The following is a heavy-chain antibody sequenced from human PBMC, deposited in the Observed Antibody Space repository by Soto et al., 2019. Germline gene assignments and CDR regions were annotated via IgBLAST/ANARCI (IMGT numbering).Heavy chain of an antibody. CDR3: ARTRGGLLLSGALDV. CDR2: IYHSGST. V-gene: IGHV4-4*02. CDR1: SGSISSSNW. J-gene: IGHJ6*04. Sequence: QVQLQESGPGLVKPSGTLSLTCAVSSGSISSSNWWSWVRQPPGKGLEWIGEIYHSGSTNYNPSHKSRVTISVDKSKNQFPLKLSSVTAADTAVYYCARTRGGLLLSGALDVWGKGTTVTVSS. D-gene: IGHD3-22*01.